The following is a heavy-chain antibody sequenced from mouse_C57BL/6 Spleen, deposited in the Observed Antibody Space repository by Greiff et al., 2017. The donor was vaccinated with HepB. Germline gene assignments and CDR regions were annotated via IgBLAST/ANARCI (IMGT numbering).Heavy chain of an antibody. J-gene: IGHJ3*01. CDR2: IYPRDGST. CDR3: ARRRMVTTEWFAY. V-gene: IGHV1-85*01. D-gene: IGHD2-2*01. CDR1: GYTFTSYD. Sequence: QVQLKQSGPELVKPGASVKLSCKASGYTFTSYDINWVKQRPGQGLEWIGWIYPRDGSTKYNEKFKGKATLTVDTSSSTAYMELHSLTSEDSAVYFCARRRMVTTEWFAYWGQGTLVTVSA.